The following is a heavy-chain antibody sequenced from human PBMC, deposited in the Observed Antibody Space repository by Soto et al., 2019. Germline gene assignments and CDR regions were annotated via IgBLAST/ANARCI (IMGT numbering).Heavy chain of an antibody. CDR2: INPYNNNT. J-gene: IGHJ3*02. D-gene: IGHD3-22*01. Sequence: GASVKVSCKASGYTITSFAISWVRQAPGQGFECMGWINPYNNNTNYVQKFQGRVTMTTDTSTGTAYMELRSLRSDDTAVYYCARPTMIVASEDAFDIWGQGTMVTVSS. CDR1: GYTITSFA. CDR3: ARPTMIVASEDAFDI. V-gene: IGHV1-18*01.